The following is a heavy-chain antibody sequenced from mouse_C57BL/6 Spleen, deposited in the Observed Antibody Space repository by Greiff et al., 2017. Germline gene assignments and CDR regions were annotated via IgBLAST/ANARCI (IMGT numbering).Heavy chain of an antibody. J-gene: IGHJ4*01. CDR1: GYSFTGYY. Sequence: VQLQQSGPELVKPGASVKISCKASGYSFTGYYMHWVKQSPEKSLEWIGEINPSTGGTSYNQKFKGKATLTVDKSSSTAYMQLKSLTSEDSAVYYCANLDYDDAMDYWGQGTSVTVSS. V-gene: IGHV1-43*01. CDR2: INPSTGGT. D-gene: IGHD2-4*01. CDR3: ANLDYDDAMDY.